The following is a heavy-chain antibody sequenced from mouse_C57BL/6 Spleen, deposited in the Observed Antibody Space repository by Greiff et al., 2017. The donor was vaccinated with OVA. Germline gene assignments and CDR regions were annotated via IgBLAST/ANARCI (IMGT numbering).Heavy chain of an antibody. CDR3: TSHSNYPAWFAG. Sequence: VQLQQSGAELVRPGASVKLSCTASGFNIKDDYMHWVKQRPEQGLEWIGWIDPENGDTEYASKFQGKATITADTSSNTAYLQLSSLTSEDTAVYYCTSHSNYPAWFAGWGQGTLVTVSA. CDR1: GFNIKDDY. J-gene: IGHJ3*01. CDR2: IDPENGDT. D-gene: IGHD2-5*01. V-gene: IGHV14-4*01.